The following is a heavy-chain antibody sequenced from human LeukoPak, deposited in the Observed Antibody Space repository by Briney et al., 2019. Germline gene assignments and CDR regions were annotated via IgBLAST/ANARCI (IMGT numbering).Heavy chain of an antibody. J-gene: IGHJ4*02. Sequence: GGSLRLSCAASGFTVSSNYMSWVRQAPGKGLEWVANIKQDGSEKYYVDSMKGRFTISRDNAKNSLYLQMNSLRAEDTAVYYCARGIRLEWTQPYYFDYWGQGTLVTVSS. CDR2: IKQDGSEK. CDR3: ARGIRLEWTQPYYFDY. CDR1: GFTVSSNY. V-gene: IGHV3-7*01. D-gene: IGHD3-3*01.